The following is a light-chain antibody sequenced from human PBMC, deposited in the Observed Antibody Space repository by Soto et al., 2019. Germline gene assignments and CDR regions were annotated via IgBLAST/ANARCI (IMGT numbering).Light chain of an antibody. J-gene: IGLJ2*01. V-gene: IGLV4-69*01. CDR2: LNSDGSH. CDR3: QTWGTGFRV. Sequence: QSVLTQSPSASASLGASVKLTCTLSSGHSSYTIAWHQQQPEKGPRYLMKLNSDGSHSKGDGIPDRFSGSSSGAERSLTSSSVQSEDEADYYCQTWGTGFRVFGGGTKLTVL. CDR1: SGHSSYT.